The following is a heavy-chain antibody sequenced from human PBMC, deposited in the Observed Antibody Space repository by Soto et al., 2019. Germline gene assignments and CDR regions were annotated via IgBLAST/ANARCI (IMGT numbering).Heavy chain of an antibody. CDR2: IYYSGST. J-gene: IGHJ4*02. CDR3: AGCAVVVVGATPFFDY. CDR1: GGSISSSSYY. V-gene: IGHV4-39*01. Sequence: QLQLQESGPGLVKPSETLSLTCTVSGGSISSSSYYWGWIRQPPGKGLEWIGSIYYSGSTYYNPSLKSRVTISIDTSKNQFSLELSSVTAADTAVDYCAGCAVVVVGATPFFDYWGQGTLVTVSS. D-gene: IGHD2-15*01.